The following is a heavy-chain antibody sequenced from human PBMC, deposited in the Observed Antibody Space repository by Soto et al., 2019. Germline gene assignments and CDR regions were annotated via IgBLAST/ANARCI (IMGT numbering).Heavy chain of an antibody. Sequence: PSETLSLTCTVADSSISGYYWSWIRQPPGKGLEWIGYIYYSGSTNYNPSLKSRVTISVDTSKNQFSLKLSSVTAADTAVYYCARDDGDYFDYWGQGTLVTVSS. V-gene: IGHV4-59*01. CDR2: IYYSGST. J-gene: IGHJ4*02. CDR1: DSSISGYY. D-gene: IGHD4-17*01. CDR3: ARDDGDYFDY.